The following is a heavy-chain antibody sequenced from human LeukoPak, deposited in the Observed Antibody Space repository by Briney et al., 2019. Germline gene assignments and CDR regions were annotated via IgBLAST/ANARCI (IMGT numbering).Heavy chain of an antibody. Sequence: NPSETLSLTCTVSGGSISSSSYDWGWIRQPPGKGLEWIGSIYYSGSTYYNPSLKSRITISVDTSKNQFSLKLSSVTAADTAVYYCARHLDSSGYYYREYYFDYWGQGTLVTVSS. J-gene: IGHJ4*02. CDR2: IYYSGST. CDR3: ARHLDSSGYYYREYYFDY. V-gene: IGHV4-39*01. D-gene: IGHD3-22*01. CDR1: GGSISSSSYD.